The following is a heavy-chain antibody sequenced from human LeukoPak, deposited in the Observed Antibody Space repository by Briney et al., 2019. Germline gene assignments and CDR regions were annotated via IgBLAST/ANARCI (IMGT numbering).Heavy chain of an antibody. V-gene: IGHV3-23*01. CDR3: AKDAVRGSGRINWFDS. J-gene: IGHJ5*01. Sequence: AGGSLRLSCATSGFTFGSYAMTWVRQAPGKGLEWVSGITGVGGTPYYADSVKGRFTISRDNSKNTLYLQMNSLRGEDTAAYYCAKDAVRGSGRINWFDSWGQGTLVTVSS. D-gene: IGHD3-10*01. CDR2: ITGVGGTP. CDR1: GFTFGSYA.